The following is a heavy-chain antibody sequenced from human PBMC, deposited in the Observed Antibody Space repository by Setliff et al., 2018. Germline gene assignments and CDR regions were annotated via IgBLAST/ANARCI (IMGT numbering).Heavy chain of an antibody. CDR3: AREFVVISFVKNIHHHYGMDV. Sequence: LSLTCTVSGVSIRSYYWSWIRQPPGKGLEWIGRIYTTGTTNYSPSLTGRVTISADTSKNQISLKLSSVSAADTAVYYCAREFVVISFVKNIHHHYGMDVWGQGTTVTVSS. CDR2: IYTTGTT. V-gene: IGHV4-4*08. J-gene: IGHJ6*02. CDR1: GVSIRSYY. D-gene: IGHD2-21*01.